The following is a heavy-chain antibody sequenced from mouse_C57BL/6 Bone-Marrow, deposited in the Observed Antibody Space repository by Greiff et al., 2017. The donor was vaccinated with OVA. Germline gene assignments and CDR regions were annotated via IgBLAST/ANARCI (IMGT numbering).Heavy chain of an antibody. D-gene: IGHD4-1*02. CDR2: ISHGGSYT. CDR3: ARDHNWGGLGY. Sequence: EVKLVESGGGLVKPGGSLKLSCAASGFTFSSYAMSWVRQTPEKRLEWVATISHGGSYTYSPDNVKGRFTISRDNAKNNLYLQMRHLKSEDIAMYYCARDHNWGGLGYWGQGTSVTVSS. CDR1: GFTFSSYA. V-gene: IGHV5-4*01. J-gene: IGHJ4*01.